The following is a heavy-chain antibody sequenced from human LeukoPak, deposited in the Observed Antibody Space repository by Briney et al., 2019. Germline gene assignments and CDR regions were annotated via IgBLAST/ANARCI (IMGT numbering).Heavy chain of an antibody. CDR1: GFTFSSYA. V-gene: IGHV3-23*01. CDR2: ISGSGGST. Sequence: GGSLRLSCAASGFTFSSYAMSWVRQAPGKGLEWVSAISGSGGSTYYADSVKGRFTISRDNSKNTLYLQMNSLRAEDTAVYYCAKVGEMATIFGWFDPWGQGTLVTVSS. CDR3: AKVGEMATIFGWFDP. D-gene: IGHD3-3*01. J-gene: IGHJ5*02.